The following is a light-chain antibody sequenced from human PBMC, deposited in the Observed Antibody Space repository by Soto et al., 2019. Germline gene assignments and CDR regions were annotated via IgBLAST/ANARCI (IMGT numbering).Light chain of an antibody. CDR1: SSNIGSNT. Sequence: QAVVTQPPSASGTPGQRVTISCSGSSSNIGSNTVNWYQQLPGTAPKLLIYSNNQRPSGVPDRFSGSKSGTSASLAISGLQSEYEADYYCAAWDDSLNGFYVFGTGTKLTVL. CDR2: SNN. V-gene: IGLV1-44*01. CDR3: AAWDDSLNGFYV. J-gene: IGLJ1*01.